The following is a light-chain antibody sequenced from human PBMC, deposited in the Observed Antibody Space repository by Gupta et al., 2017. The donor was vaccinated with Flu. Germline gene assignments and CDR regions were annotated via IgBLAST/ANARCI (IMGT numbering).Light chain of an antibody. CDR1: SGNSKY. Sequence: SQSVFARGRGHITCPGNSGNSKYLAWYQQKPGKVPKLLIYAASTLQTGVPSRFSGSGSGTDFTLTISSLQPEDVATYYCQQCDSAPSTFGQGTRLEMK. CDR2: AAS. CDR3: QQCDSAPST. J-gene: IGKJ5*01. V-gene: IGKV1-27*01.